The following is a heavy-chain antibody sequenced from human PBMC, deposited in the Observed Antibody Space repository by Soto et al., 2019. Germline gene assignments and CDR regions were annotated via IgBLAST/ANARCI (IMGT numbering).Heavy chain of an antibody. D-gene: IGHD6-19*01. Sequence: GGSLRLSCAASGFTFSSYGMHWVRQAPGKGLEWVSVIWYDGSNKYYADSVKGRFTISRDNSKNTLYLQMNSLRAEDTAVYYCARDPKQWLGTLDYWGQGTLVTVSS. J-gene: IGHJ4*02. CDR1: GFTFSSYG. V-gene: IGHV3-33*01. CDR3: ARDPKQWLGTLDY. CDR2: IWYDGSNK.